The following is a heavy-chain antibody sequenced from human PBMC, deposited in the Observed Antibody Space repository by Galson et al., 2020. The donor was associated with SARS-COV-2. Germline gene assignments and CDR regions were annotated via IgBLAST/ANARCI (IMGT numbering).Heavy chain of an antibody. CDR2: IYHSGNT. CDR1: GYSISSGYY. J-gene: IGHJ4*02. V-gene: IGHV4-38-2*01. Sequence: SETLSLTCAVSGYSISSGYYWGWIRQPPGKGLEWIGSIYHSGNTYYNPSLKSRVAISVDTSRNQFSLKLTSVTAADTAVYYCARDMAITPGGGDYWGQGNLVSVSS. D-gene: IGHD2-8*02. CDR3: ARDMAITPGGGDY.